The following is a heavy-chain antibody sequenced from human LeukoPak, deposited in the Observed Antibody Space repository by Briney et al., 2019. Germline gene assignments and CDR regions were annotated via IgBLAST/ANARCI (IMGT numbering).Heavy chain of an antibody. V-gene: IGHV1-2*02. CDR1: GYTFTGYY. J-gene: IGHJ5*02. D-gene: IGHD2-15*01. CDR3: ARDLRVVAAIRTNNWFDP. CDR2: INPNSGGT. Sequence: GASVKVSCKASGYTFTGYYMHWVRQAPGQGLEWMGWINPNSGGTNYAQKFQGRVTMTRDTSISTAYMELSRLRSDDTAVYYCARDLRVVAAIRTNNWFDPWGQGTLVTVSS.